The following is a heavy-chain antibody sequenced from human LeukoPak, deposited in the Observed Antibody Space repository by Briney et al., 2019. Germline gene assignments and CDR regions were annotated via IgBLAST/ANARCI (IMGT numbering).Heavy chain of an antibody. CDR1: GGSISSYY. CDR2: IYYSGST. CDR3: ARDSGPWDPADY. Sequence: PSETLSLTCTVSGGSISSYYWSWIRQPPGKGLEWIGYIYYSGSTNYNPSLKSRVTISVDTSKNQFSLKLSSVTAADTAVYYCARDSGPWDPADYWGQGTLVTVSS. V-gene: IGHV4-59*01. J-gene: IGHJ4*02. D-gene: IGHD1-26*01.